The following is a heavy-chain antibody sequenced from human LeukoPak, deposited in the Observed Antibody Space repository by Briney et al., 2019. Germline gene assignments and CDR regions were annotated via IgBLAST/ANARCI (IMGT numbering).Heavy chain of an antibody. Sequence: SETLSLTCTVSGYSISSGYYWGWIRQPPGKGLEWIGYIYYSGSTNYNPSLKSRVTISVDTSKNQFSLKLNSVTAADTAVYFCARATVVVVGTSGWFDPWGQGTLVTVSS. CDR1: GYSISSGYY. V-gene: IGHV4-61*01. J-gene: IGHJ5*02. D-gene: IGHD3-22*01. CDR2: IYYSGST. CDR3: ARATVVVVGTSGWFDP.